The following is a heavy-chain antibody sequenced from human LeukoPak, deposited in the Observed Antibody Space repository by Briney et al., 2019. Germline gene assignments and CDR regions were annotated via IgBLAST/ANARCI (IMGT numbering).Heavy chain of an antibody. J-gene: IGHJ4*02. D-gene: IGHD2-21*02. CDR1: GFTFSSYS. V-gene: IGHV3-21*06. Sequence: GGPLRLSCVASGFTFSSYSMNWVRQAPGKGLEWVSSISRSSTFIYYADSVKGRFTISRDNAKNSLYLQMNSLRVEDTAVYYCARSDPEYCGGDCCSYYFDFWGQGTLVTVSS. CDR3: ARSDPEYCGGDCCSYYFDF. CDR2: ISRSSTFI.